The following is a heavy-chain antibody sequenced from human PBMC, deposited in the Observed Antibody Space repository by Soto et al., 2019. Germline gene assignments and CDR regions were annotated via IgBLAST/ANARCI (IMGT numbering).Heavy chain of an antibody. CDR2: LYNDDST. D-gene: IGHD3-22*01. J-gene: IGHJ4*02. V-gene: IGHV3-66*01. Sequence: GGSLRLSCAASRFTVSSTYMSWVRQAPGKEPECVSVLYNDDSTYYADSVKGRFTISTDNSKNTLYLQMKSLRVEDTAVYYCAKDTYYRDRSGYYIFDCWGQGTLVTVSS. CDR1: RFTVSSTY. CDR3: AKDTYYRDRSGYYIFDC.